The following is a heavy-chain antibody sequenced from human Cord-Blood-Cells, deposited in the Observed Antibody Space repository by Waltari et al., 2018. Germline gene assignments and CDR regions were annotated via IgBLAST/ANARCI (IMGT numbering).Heavy chain of an antibody. D-gene: IGHD6-6*01. Sequence: QVQLVQSGAEVKKPGASVKVSCEASGYTFTGYYMHWVRQAPGQGLEWMGWINPNSGGTNYAQKFQGWVTMTRDTSISTAYMELSRLRSDDTAVYYCARDRPGDYYYGMDVWGQGTTVTVSS. CDR3: ARDRPGDYYYGMDV. CDR2: INPNSGGT. CDR1: GYTFTGYY. J-gene: IGHJ6*02. V-gene: IGHV1-2*04.